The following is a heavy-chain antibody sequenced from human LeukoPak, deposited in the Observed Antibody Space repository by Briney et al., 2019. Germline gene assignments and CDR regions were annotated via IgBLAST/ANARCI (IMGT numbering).Heavy chain of an antibody. D-gene: IGHD3-10*01. CDR3: AKGLRYYGSGSNSLDY. CDR1: GFTFSSYG. Sequence: GGSLRLSCAASGFTFSSYGMHWVRQAPGKGLEWVAVISYDGSNKYYADSVKGRFTISRDNSKNTLYLQMNSLRAEDTAVYYRAKGLRYYGSGSNSLDYWGQGTLVTVSS. CDR2: ISYDGSNK. V-gene: IGHV3-30*18. J-gene: IGHJ4*02.